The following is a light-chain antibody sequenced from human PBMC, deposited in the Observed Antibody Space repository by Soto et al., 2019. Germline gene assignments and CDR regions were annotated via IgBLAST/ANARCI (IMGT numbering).Light chain of an antibody. CDR1: SSDVGAYNY. V-gene: IGLV2-11*01. CDR3: SSYAGSNNFVV. CDR2: DVN. Sequence: QSALTQPRSVSGSPGQSVTISCTGSSSDVGAYNYVSWYQHNTGKAPKLLIYDVNKRPSGVPDRFSGSKFGNTASLTISGLQADDEATYYCSSYAGSNNFVVFGAGTKVTVL. J-gene: IGLJ1*01.